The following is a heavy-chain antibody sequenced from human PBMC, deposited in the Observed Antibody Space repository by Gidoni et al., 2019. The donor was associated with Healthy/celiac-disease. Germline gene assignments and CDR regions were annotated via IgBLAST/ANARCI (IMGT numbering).Heavy chain of an antibody. D-gene: IGHD6-19*01. J-gene: IGHJ5*02. CDR3: ARGYSSAGYVVGPFRKLWFDP. CDR2: IYYSGST. CDR1: GGSISSYY. V-gene: IGHV4-59*01. Sequence: QVQLQESGPGLVKPSETLSLTCTVSGGSISSYYWSWIRQPPGKGLEWIGYIYYSGSTNYNPSLKSRVTISVDTSKNQFSLKLSSVTAADTAVYYCARGYSSAGYVVGPFRKLWFDPWGQGTLVTVSS.